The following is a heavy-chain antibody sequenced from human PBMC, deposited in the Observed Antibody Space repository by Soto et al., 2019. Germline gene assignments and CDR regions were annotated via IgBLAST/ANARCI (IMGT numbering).Heavy chain of an antibody. CDR3: ARGQKGYSSSWYVD. V-gene: IGHV4-34*01. CDR2: ISHSGST. D-gene: IGHD6-13*01. J-gene: IGHJ4*02. CDR1: GGSFSGYS. Sequence: QVQIQQWSAGLLKPSETLSLTCAVYGGSFSGYSWSWIRQPPEKGLEWIGEISHSGSTNYNPSLKSRVTISVDTSKNQFSLKLTSVTAADTAVYYCARGQKGYSSSWYVDWGQGTLVTVSS.